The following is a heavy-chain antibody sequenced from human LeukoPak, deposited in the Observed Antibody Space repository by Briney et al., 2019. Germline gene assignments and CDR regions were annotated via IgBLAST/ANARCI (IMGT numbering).Heavy chain of an antibody. CDR1: PDSTTSNF. V-gene: IGHV4-4*02. J-gene: IGHJ4*02. CDR2: IHRSGST. D-gene: IGHD1-14*01. Sequence: KPSETLSLTCTVSPDSTTSNFWSWVRQPPGKGLEWIGEIHRSGSTNYNPSLQSRVTISIDRSKNQIALELSSVTAADTAVYYCAREIVGGFNPEAYWGQGTLVTVSS. CDR3: AREIVGGFNPEAY.